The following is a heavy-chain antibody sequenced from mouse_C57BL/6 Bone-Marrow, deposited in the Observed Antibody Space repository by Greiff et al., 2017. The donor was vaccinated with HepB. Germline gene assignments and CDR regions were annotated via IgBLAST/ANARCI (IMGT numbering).Heavy chain of an antibody. CDR1: GYTFTDYN. J-gene: IGHJ3*01. V-gene: IGHV1-22*01. D-gene: IGHD1-1*01. Sequence: VHVKQSGPELVKPGASVKMSCKASGYTFTDYNMHWVKQSHGKSLEWIGYINPNNGGTSYNQKFKGKATLTVNKSSSTAYMELRSLTSEDSAVYYCARFDYGSSYPSWFAYWGQGTLVTVSA. CDR2: INPNNGGT. CDR3: ARFDYGSSYPSWFAY.